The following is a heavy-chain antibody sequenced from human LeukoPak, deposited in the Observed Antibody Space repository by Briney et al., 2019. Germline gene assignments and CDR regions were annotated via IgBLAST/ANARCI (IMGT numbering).Heavy chain of an antibody. D-gene: IGHD1-1*01. Sequence: GGSLRLSCAASGFTFSSYWMHWVRQAPGKGLVWVSRINSDGSSTSYADSVKGRFTFSRDNSKNTLYLQMNSLRAEDTAVYYCARDRVNWNDVGGLFDYWGQGTLVTVSS. J-gene: IGHJ4*02. V-gene: IGHV3-74*01. CDR2: INSDGSST. CDR1: GFTFSSYW. CDR3: ARDRVNWNDVGGLFDY.